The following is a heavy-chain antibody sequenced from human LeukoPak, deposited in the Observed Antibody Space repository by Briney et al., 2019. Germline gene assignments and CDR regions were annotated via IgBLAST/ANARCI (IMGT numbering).Heavy chain of an antibody. CDR3: ARDGTGPGYWYYMDV. CDR2: IYTAGST. Sequence: SETLSLTCTVSGGSISSYYWSWIRQPAGKGLEWIGRIYTAGSTNYNPSLKSRVTMSVDTSKNQFSLKLSSVTAADTAVCYCARDGTGPGYWYYMDVWGKGTTVTVSS. J-gene: IGHJ6*03. D-gene: IGHD2-8*02. V-gene: IGHV4-4*07. CDR1: GGSISSYY.